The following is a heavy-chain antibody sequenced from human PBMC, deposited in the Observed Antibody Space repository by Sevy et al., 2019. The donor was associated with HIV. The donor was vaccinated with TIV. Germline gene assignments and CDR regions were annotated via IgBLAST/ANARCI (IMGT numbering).Heavy chain of an antibody. CDR1: GFTFSSYS. Sequence: GGSLRLSCTASGFTFSSYSMNWVRQAPGKGLEWVSYISSSSSTIYYADSVKGRFTISRDNAKNSLYLQMNSLRDEDTAVYYCARDSMVRGEDASDIWGQGTMVTVSS. CDR2: ISSSSSTI. D-gene: IGHD3-10*01. V-gene: IGHV3-48*02. J-gene: IGHJ3*02. CDR3: ARDSMVRGEDASDI.